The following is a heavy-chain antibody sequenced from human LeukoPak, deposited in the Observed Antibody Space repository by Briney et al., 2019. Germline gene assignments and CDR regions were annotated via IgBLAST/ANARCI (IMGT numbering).Heavy chain of an antibody. J-gene: IGHJ4*02. CDR3: ARSTTYSYGYYFDY. Sequence: KPSETLSLTCTVSGGSVSSGSYYWSWIRQPPGKGLEWVGYVYYSGSTNYNPSLKSRITISMDTSENQFSLKLSSVTAADTAVYYCARSTTYSYGYYFDYWGRGTLVAVSS. CDR2: VYYSGST. D-gene: IGHD5-18*01. V-gene: IGHV4-61*01. CDR1: GGSVSSGSYY.